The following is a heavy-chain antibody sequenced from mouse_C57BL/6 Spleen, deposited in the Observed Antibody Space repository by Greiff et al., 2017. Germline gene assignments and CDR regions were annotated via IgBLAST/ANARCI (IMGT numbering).Heavy chain of an antibody. D-gene: IGHD4-1*02. J-gene: IGHJ4*01. CDR1: GFTFSSYA. Sequence: EVKVVESGEGLVKPGGSLKLSCAASGFTFSSYAMSWVRQTPEKRLEWVAYISSGGDYIYYADTVKGRFTISRDNARNTLYLQMSSLKSEDTAMXYCTRDQLGRGAMDYWGQGTSVTGSS. CDR3: TRDQLGRGAMDY. CDR2: ISSGGDYI. V-gene: IGHV5-9-1*02.